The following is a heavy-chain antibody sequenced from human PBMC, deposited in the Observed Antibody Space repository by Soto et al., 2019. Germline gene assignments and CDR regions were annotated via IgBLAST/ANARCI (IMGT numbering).Heavy chain of an antibody. J-gene: IGHJ3*01. CDR1: GLTVSGKKY. CDR2: LYDVDGT. V-gene: IGHV3-53*01. Sequence: DVQLVESGGGLIQPGGSLRLSCAAFGLTVSGKKYVAWVRQGPGKGLEWVSALYDVDGTYYADSVKGRFTTSRDSSKTTVYLHMNGLRPDDTAVYDCASWHEREHAYDVWGQGTTVTVSS. D-gene: IGHD1-1*01. CDR3: ASWHEREHAYDV.